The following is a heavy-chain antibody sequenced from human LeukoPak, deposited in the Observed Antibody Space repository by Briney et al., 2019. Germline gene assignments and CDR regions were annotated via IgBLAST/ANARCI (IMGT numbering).Heavy chain of an antibody. Sequence: SETLSLTCAVSGGSISTDRYLWSWIRQPPGKGLEWIGYIYYSGSTNYNPSLKSRVTISVDTSKNQFSLKLSSVTAADTAVYYCARDQLAYSSGWSTPRYYYYGMDVWGQGTTVTVSS. CDR3: ARDQLAYSSGWSTPRYYYYGMDV. V-gene: IGHV4-61*01. D-gene: IGHD6-19*01. J-gene: IGHJ6*02. CDR1: GGSISTDRYL. CDR2: IYYSGST.